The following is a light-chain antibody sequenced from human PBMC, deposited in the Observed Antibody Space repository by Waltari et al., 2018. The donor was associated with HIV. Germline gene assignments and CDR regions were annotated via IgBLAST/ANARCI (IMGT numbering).Light chain of an antibody. V-gene: IGKV1-5*03. Sequence: DIQMTQSPSTLSASVGESVTITCRADQTITNWLAWYKQAPGEAPNLLIYKASNLPGGVPSRFTGSGSGTQFTLTISSLQSDDSGTYYCQQYSDSPYTFGQGTKVEI. CDR1: QTITNW. CDR2: KAS. J-gene: IGKJ2*01. CDR3: QQYSDSPYT.